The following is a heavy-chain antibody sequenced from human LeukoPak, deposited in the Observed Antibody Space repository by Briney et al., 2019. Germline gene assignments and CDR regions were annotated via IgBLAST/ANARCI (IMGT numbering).Heavy chain of an antibody. V-gene: IGHV3-21*04. Sequence: GGSLRLSCAASGFSFSSYNMNWVRLTPGKGLEWVSSITSSSTYTFYADSVKGRFTISRDNSKNTLYLQMSSLRAEDTAIYYCAKRRNYDGSGYYFDYWGQGTLVTVSS. D-gene: IGHD3-22*01. J-gene: IGHJ4*02. CDR1: GFSFSSYN. CDR3: AKRRNYDGSGYYFDY. CDR2: ITSSSTYT.